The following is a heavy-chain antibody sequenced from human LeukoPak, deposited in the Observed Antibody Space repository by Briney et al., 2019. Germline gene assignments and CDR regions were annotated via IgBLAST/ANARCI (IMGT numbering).Heavy chain of an antibody. CDR2: IIPIFGTA. CDR3: ARTVVVPAAIFERPGYFDY. CDR1: GGTFSSYA. D-gene: IGHD2-2*01. V-gene: IGHV1-69*01. J-gene: IGHJ4*02. Sequence: SVEVSCKASGGTFSSYAISWVRQAPGQGLEWMGGIIPIFGTANYAQKFQGRVTITADESTSTAYMELSSLRSEDTAVYYCARTVVVPAAIFERPGYFDYWGQGTLVTVSS.